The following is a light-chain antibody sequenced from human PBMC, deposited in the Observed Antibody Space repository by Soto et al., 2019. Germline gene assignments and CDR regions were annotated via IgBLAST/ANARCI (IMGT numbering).Light chain of an antibody. CDR3: AAWDDRLNALYV. J-gene: IGLJ1*01. CDR2: TNN. Sequence: QSVLTQPPSASGTPGQRGTIPCPGSSSNIGSNPVNWYQQLPGTAPKPLIYTNNQRPSGVPDRFSGSKSGTSASLAISGLQSEDEADYYCAAWDDRLNALYVFGTGTQLTVL. V-gene: IGLV1-44*01. CDR1: SSNIGSNP.